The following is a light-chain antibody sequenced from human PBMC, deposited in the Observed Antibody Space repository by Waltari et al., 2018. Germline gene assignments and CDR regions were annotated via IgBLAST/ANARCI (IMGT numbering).Light chain of an antibody. V-gene: IGLV1-40*01. CDR2: GNN. CDR1: SSSIGAGYH. Sequence: QSVLTQPPSVSGAPGQRVTISCTGSSSSIGAGYHVNRYQPLPGTAPKLLIYGNNNRPSGVPDRFSGSKSGTSASLAITGLQAEDEADYYCQSYDSSLSGSVFGGGTILTVL. CDR3: QSYDSSLSGSV. J-gene: IGLJ2*01.